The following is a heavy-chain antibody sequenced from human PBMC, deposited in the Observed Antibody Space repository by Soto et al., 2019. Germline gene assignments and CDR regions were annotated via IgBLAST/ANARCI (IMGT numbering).Heavy chain of an antibody. CDR2: INPNSGDK. Sequence: QGHLLQSGAEVKRPGASVKVSCKASGYTFTGYYMHWVRQVPGQGLEWMGWINPNSGDKDYAQKFQGRVTLTRDKSISTAYMELSSLKSDDTAVYYCARVGYCSDTRCYYGQDYYFFYGMDVWGQGTTVTVS. V-gene: IGHV1-2*02. CDR3: ARVGYCSDTRCYYGQDYYFFYGMDV. J-gene: IGHJ6*02. CDR1: GYTFTGYY. D-gene: IGHD2-2*01.